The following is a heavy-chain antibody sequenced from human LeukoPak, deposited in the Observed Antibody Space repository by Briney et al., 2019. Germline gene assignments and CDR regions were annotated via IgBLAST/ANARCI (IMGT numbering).Heavy chain of an antibody. CDR2: IDHSGST. CDR3: AREPAPGVNYYDSSGYYRPTAFDI. D-gene: IGHD3-22*01. V-gene: IGHV4-38-2*02. Sequence: SETLSLTCTVSGYSISSGYYWGWIRQPPGKGLEWTGSIDHSGSTYYNPSLKSRITISVDTSKNQFSLKLSSVTAADTAVYYCAREPAPGVNYYDSSGYYRPTAFDIWGQGTMVTVSS. J-gene: IGHJ3*02. CDR1: GYSISSGYY.